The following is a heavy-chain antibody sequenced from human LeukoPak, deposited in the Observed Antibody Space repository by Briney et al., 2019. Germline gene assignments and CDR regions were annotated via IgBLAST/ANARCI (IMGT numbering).Heavy chain of an antibody. D-gene: IGHD3-22*01. J-gene: IGHJ4*02. CDR3: AKDGTRYYDSSGSPPTFGY. V-gene: IGHV3-33*06. CDR1: GFTFSSYG. Sequence: GGSLRLSCAASGFTFSSYGMHWVRQAPGKGLEWVAVIWYDGSNKYYADSVKGRFTISRDNSKNTLYLQMNSLRAEDTAVYYCAKDGTRYYDSSGSPPTFGYWGQGTLVTVSS. CDR2: IWYDGSNK.